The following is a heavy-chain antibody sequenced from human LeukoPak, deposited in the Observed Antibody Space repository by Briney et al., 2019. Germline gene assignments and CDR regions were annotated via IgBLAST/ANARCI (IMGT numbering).Heavy chain of an antibody. D-gene: IGHD5-18*01. V-gene: IGHV3-7*01. CDR2: IQQDGSEK. Sequence: GGSLRLSCEASGFTFKAYWMSWVRQAPGTGLEWVANIQQDGSEKNYVDSVKGRFTISRDNARNSLYLEMNSLRAEDTAVYYCARLRYTYGRNFNYWGQGTLVTVSS. J-gene: IGHJ4*02. CDR1: GFTFKAYW. CDR3: ARLRYTYGRNFNY.